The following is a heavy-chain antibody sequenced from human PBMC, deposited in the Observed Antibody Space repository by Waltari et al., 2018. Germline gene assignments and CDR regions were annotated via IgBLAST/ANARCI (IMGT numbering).Heavy chain of an antibody. V-gene: IGHV4-39*01. D-gene: IGHD1-26*01. J-gene: IGHJ4*02. Sequence: QLQLQESGPGLVKPSETLSLTCTVSGGSIGSSNNYWGWIRQPPGKWLEWIGSISYSGNTYYNPALKSRVTIAVDTSKNQFSLRLSSATAADTAVYYCARSGTYRGYFDYWGQGTLVTVSS. CDR1: GGSIGSSNNY. CDR3: ARSGTYRGYFDY. CDR2: ISYSGNT.